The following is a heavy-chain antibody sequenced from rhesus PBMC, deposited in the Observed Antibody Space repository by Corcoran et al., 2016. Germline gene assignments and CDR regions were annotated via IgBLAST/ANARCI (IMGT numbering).Heavy chain of an antibody. CDR2: INTDSGLP. CDR3: ASSSGLFAS. Sequence: QIQLVQSGPELKKPGETVKISCKASGYTFTTYGMGWVKQAPGKGYKWMGWINTDSGLPTYADDFRVRFSFTVGTDTRTDDLQIDRLRDEDTNRYFCASSSGLFASWSQGTLVTVSA. J-gene: IGHJ3*01. D-gene: IGHD1-1*01. CDR1: GYTFTTYG. V-gene: IGHV7-114*01.